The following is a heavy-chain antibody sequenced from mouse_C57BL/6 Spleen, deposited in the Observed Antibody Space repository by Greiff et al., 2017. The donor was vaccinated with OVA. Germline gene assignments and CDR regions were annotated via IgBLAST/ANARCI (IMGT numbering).Heavy chain of an antibody. CDR3: AIYPSNYYGTGY. D-gene: IGHD1-1*01. CDR2: IHPSDSDT. Sequence: QVHVKQPGAELVKPGASVKVSCKASGYTFTSYWMHWVKQRPGQGLEWIGRIHPSDSDTNYNQKFKGKATLTVDKSSSTAYMQLSSLTSEDSAVYYCAIYPSNYYGTGYWGQGTTLTVSS. CDR1: GYTFTSYW. V-gene: IGHV1-74*01. J-gene: IGHJ2*01.